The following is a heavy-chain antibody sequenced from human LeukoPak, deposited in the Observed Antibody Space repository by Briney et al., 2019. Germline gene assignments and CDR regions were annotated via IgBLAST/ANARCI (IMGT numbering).Heavy chain of an antibody. Sequence: GGTLRLSCAASGFTFDDYGMSWVRQAPGKGLEWVSGINWNGGSTGYADSVKGRFTISRDNAKNSLYLQMNSLRAEDTALYYCARHLSRWLTYYFDYWGQGTLVTVSS. J-gene: IGHJ4*02. D-gene: IGHD5-24*01. V-gene: IGHV3-20*04. CDR3: ARHLSRWLTYYFDY. CDR2: INWNGGST. CDR1: GFTFDDYG.